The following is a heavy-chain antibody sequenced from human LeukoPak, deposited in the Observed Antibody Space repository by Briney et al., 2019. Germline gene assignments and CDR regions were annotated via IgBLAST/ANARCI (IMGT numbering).Heavy chain of an antibody. D-gene: IGHD6-13*01. CDR2: IDSSSSDE. J-gene: IGHJ4*02. CDR3: ARVGGYFRWATAGPENYLDY. Sequence: GGSLRLSCGASGFTFSTYSMNWIRQTPGKGLEWVSYIDSSSSDEYYADSVKGRFTISRDNAKNSLYLEMSGLRAEDTAVYYCARVGGYFRWATAGPENYLDYWGQGTLVTVSS. CDR1: GFTFSTYS. V-gene: IGHV3-21*01.